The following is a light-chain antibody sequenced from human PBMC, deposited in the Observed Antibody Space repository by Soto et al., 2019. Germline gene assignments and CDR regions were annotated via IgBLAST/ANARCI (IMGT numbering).Light chain of an antibody. V-gene: IGKV3-20*01. CDR3: QQYGRSPFT. CDR2: DAS. CDR1: QSVTSSH. Sequence: DIVLTQSPGTLSLSTGERATLSCRASQSVTSSHLAWYQQRPGQAPRLVIYDASNRATGTPDRFSGSGSGTDFTLTISRLEAEDSAVYFCQQYGRSPFTFGQGTRLEIK. J-gene: IGKJ5*01.